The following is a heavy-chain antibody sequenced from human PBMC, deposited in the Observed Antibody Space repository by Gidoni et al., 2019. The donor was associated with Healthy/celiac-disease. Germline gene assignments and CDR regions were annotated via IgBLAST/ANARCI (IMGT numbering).Heavy chain of an antibody. CDR2: ISSRGSPI. D-gene: IGHD3-16*01. CDR1: GCTFSSYE. CDR3: ARVGGSSGGMDV. Sequence: EVQRGEAGGGLVQPGGSLRLSCADQGCTFSSYEMNWVRQAPGKGLEWVSYISSRGSPIYYSDSVKGRFTISRDNAKNSLYLQMNSLRAEDTAVYYCARVGGSSGGMDVWGQGTTVTVSS. J-gene: IGHJ6*02. V-gene: IGHV3-48*03.